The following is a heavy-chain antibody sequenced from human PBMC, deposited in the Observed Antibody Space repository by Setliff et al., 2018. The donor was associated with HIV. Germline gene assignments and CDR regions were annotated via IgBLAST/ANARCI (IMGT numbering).Heavy chain of an antibody. CDR1: GDSISSGNYY. Sequence: PSETLSLTCSVSGDSISSGNYYWSWVRQPPGKGLEWIGEVFHSGSANSNASLRSRVMISVDTSKNQFSLKLSAVTAADTAVYYCARDHVFGSRTGFDPWGPGILVTVSS. V-gene: IGHV4-61*01. J-gene: IGHJ5*02. CDR3: ARDHVFGSRTGFDP. CDR2: VFHSGSA. D-gene: IGHD3-10*01.